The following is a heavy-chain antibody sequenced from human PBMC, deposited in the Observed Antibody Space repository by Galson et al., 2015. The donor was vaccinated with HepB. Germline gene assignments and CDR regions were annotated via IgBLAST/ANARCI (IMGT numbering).Heavy chain of an antibody. CDR2: IIPILGLA. CDR1: GCTFSSYT. V-gene: IGHV1-69*02. Sequence: SVKVSCKASGCTFSSYTISWVRQAPGQGPEWMGRIIPILGLANYAQKFQGRVTITADKSTSTDYMELSSLRSEDTAVYSCASDPHYEILTGYNGGMDVWGQGTTVTVSS. D-gene: IGHD3-9*01. J-gene: IGHJ6*02. CDR3: ASDPHYEILTGYNGGMDV.